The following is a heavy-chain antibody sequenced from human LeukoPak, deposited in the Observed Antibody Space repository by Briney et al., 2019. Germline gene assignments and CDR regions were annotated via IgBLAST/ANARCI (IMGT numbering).Heavy chain of an antibody. D-gene: IGHD3-22*01. CDR1: GVTLSDHH. J-gene: IGHJ3*02. CDR3: ARDGAEGDNSAFDI. V-gene: IGHV3-72*01. CDR2: TRNKARGYTT. Sequence: GGSLRLSCAASGVTLSDHHMDWVRQAPGKGLEWVGRTRNKARGYTTDYAASVKGRFTISRDDSKTIVYLQMNSLKTEDTAVYFCARDGAEGDNSAFDIWGQGTVVTVSS.